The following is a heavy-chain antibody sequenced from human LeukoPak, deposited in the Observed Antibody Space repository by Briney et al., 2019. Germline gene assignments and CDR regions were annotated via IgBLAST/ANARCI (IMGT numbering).Heavy chain of an antibody. V-gene: IGHV3-11*01. D-gene: IGHD2-2*01. CDR1: GFTFSDYY. CDR3: ARDESRSEYQLLVGWFDP. CDR2: ISSSGSTI. J-gene: IGHJ5*02. Sequence: PGGSLRLSCAASGFTFSDYYMSWIRQAPGKGLEWVSYISSSGSTIYYADSVKGRFTISRDNAKNSLYLQMNSLRAEDTAVYYCARDESRSEYQLLVGWFDPWGQGTLVTVSS.